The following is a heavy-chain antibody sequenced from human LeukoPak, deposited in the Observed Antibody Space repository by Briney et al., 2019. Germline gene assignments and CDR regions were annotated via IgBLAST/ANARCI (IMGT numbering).Heavy chain of an antibody. CDR2: INPNSGGT. CDR1: GYTFTGYY. D-gene: IGHD3-22*01. CDR3: ASIRAYDSSGNFDY. V-gene: IGHV1-2*06. Sequence: ASVKVSCKASGYTFTGYYMHWVRQAPGQGLEWMGRINPNSGGTNYAQKFQGRVTMTRDTSISTAYMELSRLRSDDTAVYYCASIRAYDSSGNFDYWGQGTLVTASS. J-gene: IGHJ4*02.